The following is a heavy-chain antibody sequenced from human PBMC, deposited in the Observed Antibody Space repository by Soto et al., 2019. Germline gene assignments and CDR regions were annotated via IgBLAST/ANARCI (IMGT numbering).Heavy chain of an antibody. J-gene: IGHJ4*02. Sequence: GGSLRLSCAASGFIFSDYWMSWVRQAPGKGPEWVANIKFDGSEKQYVDSVRGRFTISRDNSRDSLFLQMNSLRAGDTAVYYCVKDGGYCSSSTCYSPRNHYFDSWGQGTLVTVSS. D-gene: IGHD2-2*01. CDR1: GFIFSDYW. CDR2: IKFDGSEK. V-gene: IGHV3-7*03. CDR3: VKDGGYCSSSTCYSPRNHYFDS.